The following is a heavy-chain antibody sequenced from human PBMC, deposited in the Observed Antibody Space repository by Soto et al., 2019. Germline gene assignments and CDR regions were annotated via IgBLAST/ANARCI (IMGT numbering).Heavy chain of an antibody. D-gene: IGHD1-1*01. CDR1: GFTFDDYA. CDR3: AKNWNADVGGGFDAFDI. J-gene: IGHJ3*02. Sequence: EVQLVESGGGLVQPGRSLRLSCAASGFTFDDYAMHWVRQAPGKGLEWVSGISWNSGSIGYADSVKGRFTISRDNAKNSLYLQMNSLGAEDTALYYCAKNWNADVGGGFDAFDIWGQGTMVTVSS. CDR2: ISWNSGSI. V-gene: IGHV3-9*01.